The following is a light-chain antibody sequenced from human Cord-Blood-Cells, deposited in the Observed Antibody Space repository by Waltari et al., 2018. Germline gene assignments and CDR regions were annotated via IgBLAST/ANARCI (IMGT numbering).Light chain of an antibody. CDR2: KAS. V-gene: IGKV1-5*03. CDR1: QSISSS. CDR3: QQYNSYWT. J-gene: IGKJ1*01. Sequence: DIQLTQSPSTLSASVGDRVTITCRASQSISSSLAWYQQKPGNAPNLLIYKASSLETGVPTRFSGSGSGTEFTFTISSLQPDDFATYYCQQYNSYWTFGQGTKVEIK.